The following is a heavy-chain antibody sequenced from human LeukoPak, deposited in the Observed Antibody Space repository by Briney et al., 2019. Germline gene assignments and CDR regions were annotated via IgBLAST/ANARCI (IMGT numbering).Heavy chain of an antibody. CDR2: IKYDGSDN. CDR1: GFDFSNYY. D-gene: IGHD4-23*01. Sequence: PGGSLRLSCAASGFDFSNYYMSWVRQAPGKGLEWLANIKYDGSDNYYVDSVKGRFTISRDNAKNSLYLQMSSLRAEDTAVYCTRDEGATVATYRFDFWGQGTLVSVSS. V-gene: IGHV3-7*01. CDR3: TRDEGATVATYRFDF. J-gene: IGHJ4*02.